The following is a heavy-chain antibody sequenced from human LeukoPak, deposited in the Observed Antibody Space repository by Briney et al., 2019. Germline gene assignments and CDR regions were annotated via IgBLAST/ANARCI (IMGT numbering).Heavy chain of an antibody. CDR3: AKETDYGGNSVGFGNFDY. CDR2: ISWNSGSI. D-gene: IGHD4-23*01. J-gene: IGHJ4*02. CDR1: GFTFDDYA. Sequence: GRSLRLSCAASGFTFDDYAMHWVRQAPGKGLEWVSGISWNSGSIGYADSVKGRFTTSRDNAKNSLYLQMNSLRAEDTALYYCAKETDYGGNSVGFGNFDYWGQGTLVTVSS. V-gene: IGHV3-9*01.